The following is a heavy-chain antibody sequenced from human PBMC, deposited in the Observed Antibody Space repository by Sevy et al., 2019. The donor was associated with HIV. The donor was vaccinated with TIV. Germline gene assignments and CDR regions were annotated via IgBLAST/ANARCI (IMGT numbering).Heavy chain of an antibody. CDR1: GFILSDYY. CDR2: ISGNDDTI. CDR3: ARAQQVTMLVVIGGLYFDF. D-gene: IGHD3-22*01. Sequence: GGSLRLSCAASGFILSDYYMTWVRQAPGKGLEWVSYISGNDDTIYYADSVKGRFTISRDNTKNSLYLQMESLRAEDTAVYYCARAQQVTMLVVIGGLYFDFWGQGTLVTVSS. J-gene: IGHJ4*02. V-gene: IGHV3-11*04.